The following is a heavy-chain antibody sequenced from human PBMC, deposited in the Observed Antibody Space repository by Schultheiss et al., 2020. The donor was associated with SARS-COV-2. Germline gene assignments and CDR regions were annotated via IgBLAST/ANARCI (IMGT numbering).Heavy chain of an antibody. V-gene: IGHV3-9*01. CDR2: ISWNSGSI. CDR1: GGSVTSASDH. J-gene: IGHJ4*02. Sequence: GGSLRLSCTVSGGSVTSASDHWSWIRQPPGKGLEWVSGISWNSGSIGYADSVKGRFTISRDNAKNSLYLQMNSLRAEDTALYYCAKGMGYEVGNLDLVVITSAGFDYWGQGTLVTVSS. D-gene: IGHD3-22*01. CDR3: AKGMGYEVGNLDLVVITSAGFDY.